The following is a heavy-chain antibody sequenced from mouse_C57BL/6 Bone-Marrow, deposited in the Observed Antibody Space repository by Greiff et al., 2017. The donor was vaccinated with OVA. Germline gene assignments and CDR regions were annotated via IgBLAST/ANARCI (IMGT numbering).Heavy chain of an antibody. Sequence: VQGVESGAELAKPGASVKLSCKASGYTFTSYWMHWVKQRPGQGLEWIGYINPSSGYTKYNQKFKDKATLTADKSSSTAYMQLSSLTYEDSAVYYCAYGNYVPYYFDYWGQGTTLTVSS. CDR2: INPSSGYT. CDR1: GYTFTSYW. V-gene: IGHV1-7*01. J-gene: IGHJ2*01. D-gene: IGHD2-10*02. CDR3: AYGNYVPYYFDY.